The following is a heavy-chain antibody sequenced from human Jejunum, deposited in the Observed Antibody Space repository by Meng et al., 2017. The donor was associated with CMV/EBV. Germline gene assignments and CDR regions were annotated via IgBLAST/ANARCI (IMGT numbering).Heavy chain of an antibody. D-gene: IGHD1-26*01. Sequence: ASGFSVSPDYRSWVRQAPGKGLEWVSSIYIGSSTDYADSVKGRFTISRDNPKNTLILQMNNLRAEDTALYYCARFSIVGRTNAFDLWGHGTMVTVSS. CDR2: IYIGSST. CDR3: ARFSIVGRTNAFDL. V-gene: IGHV3-53*01. J-gene: IGHJ3*01. CDR1: GFSVSPDY.